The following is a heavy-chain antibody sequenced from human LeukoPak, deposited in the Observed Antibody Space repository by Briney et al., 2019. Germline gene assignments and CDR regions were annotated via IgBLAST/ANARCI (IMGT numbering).Heavy chain of an antibody. J-gene: IGHJ4*02. V-gene: IGHV3-33*01. CDR2: IWYDGSNK. Sequence: ARSLRLSCAASGFTFSSYGMHWVRQAPGKGLEWVAVIWYDGSNKYYADSVKGRFTISRDNSKNTLYLQMNSLRAEDTAVYYCARARNVDIVATIYYWGQGTLVTVSS. CDR3: ARARNVDIVATIYY. CDR1: GFTFSSYG. D-gene: IGHD5-12*01.